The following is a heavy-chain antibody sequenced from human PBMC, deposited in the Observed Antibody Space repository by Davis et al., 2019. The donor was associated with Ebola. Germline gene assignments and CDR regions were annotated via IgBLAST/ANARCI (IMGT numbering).Heavy chain of an antibody. D-gene: IGHD2-2*01. V-gene: IGHV3-15*01. J-gene: IGHJ6*03. CDR2: IKSKTDGGTT. CDR3: TTVTVYCSSTSCYYMEV. CDR1: GFTFSNAW. Sequence: GESLKISCAASGFTFSNAWMSWVRQAPGEGLEWVGRIKSKTDGGTTDYAAPVKGRFTISRDDSKNTLYLQMNSLKTEDTAVYYCTTVTVYCSSTSCYYMEVWGKGTTVTVAS.